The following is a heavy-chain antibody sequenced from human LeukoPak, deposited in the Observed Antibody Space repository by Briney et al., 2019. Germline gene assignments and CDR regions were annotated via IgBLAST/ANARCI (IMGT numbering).Heavy chain of an antibody. CDR1: GFTFGTYA. D-gene: IGHD5-12*01. Sequence: GGSLRLSCAASGFTFGTYAMSWVRQAPGKGLEWVSAISAGGDGQWYADSVKGRFTISRDNSKNTLYLQMNSLRAEDTAVYYCANGPDIVATFDYWGQGTLVTVSS. CDR2: ISAGGDGQ. J-gene: IGHJ4*02. V-gene: IGHV3-23*01. CDR3: ANGPDIVATFDY.